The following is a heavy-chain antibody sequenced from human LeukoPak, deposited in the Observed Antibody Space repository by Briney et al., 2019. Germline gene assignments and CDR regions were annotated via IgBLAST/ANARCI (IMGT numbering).Heavy chain of an antibody. V-gene: IGHV4-4*02. CDR2: ISLRGLT. J-gene: IGHJ4*02. CDR1: GGSISGTNW. D-gene: IGHD1-26*01. Sequence: SGTLSLTCGVSGGSISGTNWWSWVRQPPGQGLEWIGEISLRGLTNYDPSLRSRLTMSLDESKNQVSLNLTSVTAADTAVYYCSRESGPFSPFGFWGQGTLVSVHS. CDR3: SRESGPFSPFGF.